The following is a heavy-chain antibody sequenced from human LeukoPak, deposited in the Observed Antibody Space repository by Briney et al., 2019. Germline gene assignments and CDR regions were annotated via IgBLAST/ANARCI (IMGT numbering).Heavy chain of an antibody. V-gene: IGHV1-8*03. Sequence: GASVKVSCKASGYTFTSYDINWVRQATGQGLEWMGWMNPNSGNTGYAQKFQGRVTITRNTSISTAYMELSSLRSEDTAVYYCARSSGSYYGTSLPFDYWGQGTLVTVSS. CDR3: ARSSGSYYGTSLPFDY. J-gene: IGHJ4*02. D-gene: IGHD1-26*01. CDR1: GYTFTSYD. CDR2: MNPNSGNT.